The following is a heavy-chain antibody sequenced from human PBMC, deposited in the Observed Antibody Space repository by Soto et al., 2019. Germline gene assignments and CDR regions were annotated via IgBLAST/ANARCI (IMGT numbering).Heavy chain of an antibody. D-gene: IGHD2-2*01. Sequence: SETLSLTCTVSGGSISSYYWSWIRQPPGKGLEWIGHIYYSGGTNYNPSLKSRVSISVDTSKNQFSLKLSSVTAADTAVYYCARQSCSSTSCYSWVSWFDPWGQGTLVTVS. V-gene: IGHV4-59*08. J-gene: IGHJ5*02. CDR1: GGSISSYY. CDR3: ARQSCSSTSCYSWVSWFDP. CDR2: IYYSGGT.